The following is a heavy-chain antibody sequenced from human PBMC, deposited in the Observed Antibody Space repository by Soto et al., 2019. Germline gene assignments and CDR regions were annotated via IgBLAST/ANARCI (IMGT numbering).Heavy chain of an antibody. J-gene: IGHJ4*02. CDR3: ARALRRQLGEFDY. D-gene: IGHD6-13*01. CDR2: ITGSSSYI. Sequence: EVQLVESGGGLVKPGGSLRLSCAASGFTFSSYTMNWVRQAPGKGLEWVSSITGSSSYINDADSVKGRFTISRDNAKNSLYLQMNSLRAEDTAVYYCARALRRQLGEFDYWGQGTLVTVSS. V-gene: IGHV3-21*01. CDR1: GFTFSSYT.